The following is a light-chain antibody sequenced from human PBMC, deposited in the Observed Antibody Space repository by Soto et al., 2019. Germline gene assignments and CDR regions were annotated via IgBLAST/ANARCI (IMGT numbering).Light chain of an antibody. CDR3: QQYKSWPPLT. V-gene: IGKV3-15*01. CDR2: GAS. Sequence: DIVMTQSPAILSVSLGERATLSCLASQNISDNLAWYQQRSGQAPRLLIYGASTRATGVPARFSGSGSGTEFTLTISSLQSDDFAIYYCQQYKSWPPLTFGGGTKVE. CDR1: QNISDN. J-gene: IGKJ4*01.